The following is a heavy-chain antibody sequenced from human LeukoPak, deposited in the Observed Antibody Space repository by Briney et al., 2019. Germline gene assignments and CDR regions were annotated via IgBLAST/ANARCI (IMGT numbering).Heavy chain of an antibody. CDR2: TYYRSQQWHS. CDR3: GRETDFGVVTN. V-gene: IGHV6-1*01. Sequence: SQALSLTCAISGDSVSSNGASWNWIRQSPSRGLEWLGWTYYRSQQWHSDYAPSVKVRITLNPDKSKNQFSLQLNSMTPEDKDVYYGGRETDFGVVTNWGQGTLVTVSS. D-gene: IGHD3-3*01. CDR1: GDSVSSNGAS. J-gene: IGHJ4*02.